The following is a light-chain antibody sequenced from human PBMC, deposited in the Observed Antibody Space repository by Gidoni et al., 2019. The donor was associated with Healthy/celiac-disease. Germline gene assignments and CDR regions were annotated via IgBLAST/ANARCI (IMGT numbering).Light chain of an antibody. Sequence: DIVMTQSTLSLPVTPGEPAYISCGSSQSLQHSNGYNYLDWYLQKPGQSPQLLIYLGSNRASGVPYRFSGSGSGTDFTLKISRVEAEDVGVYYCMQALQTPWTFGQGTKVEIK. V-gene: IGKV2-28*01. CDR1: QSLQHSNGYNY. J-gene: IGKJ1*01. CDR3: MQALQTPWT. CDR2: LGS.